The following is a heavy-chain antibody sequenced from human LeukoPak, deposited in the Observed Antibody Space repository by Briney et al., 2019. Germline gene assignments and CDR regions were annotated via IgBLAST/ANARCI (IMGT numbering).Heavy chain of an antibody. V-gene: IGHV4-4*07. CDR2: IYTSGST. D-gene: IGHD6-19*01. Sequence: PSETLSLTCTVSGGSISSYYWSWIRQPAGKGLEWIGRIYTSGSTNYNPSLKSRVTMSVDTSKNQFSLKLSSVTAADTAVYYCARVGQWLGNPHYYYYYMDVWGKGTTVTVSS. J-gene: IGHJ6*03. CDR3: ARVGQWLGNPHYYYYYMDV. CDR1: GGSISSYY.